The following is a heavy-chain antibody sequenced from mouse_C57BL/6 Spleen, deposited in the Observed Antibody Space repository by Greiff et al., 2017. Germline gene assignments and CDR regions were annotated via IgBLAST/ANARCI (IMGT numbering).Heavy chain of an antibody. CDR1: GYTFTSYW. D-gene: IGHD1-1*01. CDR3: ARGARVVASYYYAMDY. Sequence: QVQLQQPGAELVKPGASVKLSCKASGYTFTSYWMHWVKQRPGQGLEWIGMIHPNSGSTNYNEKFKSKATLTVDKSSSTAYMQLSSLTSEDSAVYYCARGARVVASYYYAMDYWGQGTSVTVSS. V-gene: IGHV1-64*01. J-gene: IGHJ4*01. CDR2: IHPNSGST.